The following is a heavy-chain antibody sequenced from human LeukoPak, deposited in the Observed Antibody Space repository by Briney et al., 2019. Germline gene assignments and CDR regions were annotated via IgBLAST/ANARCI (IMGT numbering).Heavy chain of an antibody. CDR2: IYSGDST. CDR1: GFTVSSNY. D-gene: IGHD1-26*01. Sequence: GGSLRLSCAVSGFTVSSNYMSWVRQAPGKGLEWVSIIYSGDSTFYADSVKGRFTISRDNSNTLYLQMNSLSAEDTAVYYCARGEVFDYWGQGTLVTVSS. CDR3: ARGEVFDY. V-gene: IGHV3-66*01. J-gene: IGHJ4*02.